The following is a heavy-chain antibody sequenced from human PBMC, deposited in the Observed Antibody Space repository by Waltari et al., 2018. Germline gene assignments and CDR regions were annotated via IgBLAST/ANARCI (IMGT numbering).Heavy chain of an antibody. CDR3: ARGGAFRELLRSSAFDI. CDR2: NTPIFGTA. Sequence: QVQLVQSGAEVKKPGSSVKVSCKASGGTFSSYAISWVRQAPGQGLEWMGRNTPIFGTANYAQKFQGSVTITAGKSTSTASMGLSSLGSEDTAVYYCARGGAFRELLRSSAFDIWGQGTMVTVSS. CDR1: GGTFSSYA. J-gene: IGHJ3*02. D-gene: IGHD1-26*01. V-gene: IGHV1-69*08.